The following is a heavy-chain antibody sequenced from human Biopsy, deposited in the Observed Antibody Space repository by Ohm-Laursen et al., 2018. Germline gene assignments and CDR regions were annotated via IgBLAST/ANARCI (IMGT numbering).Heavy chain of an antibody. Sequence: SDTLSLTCAVYGESFNGYYWSWIRQTPGKGLEWIGEINHSGRTNYNPSLKSRVTISVGTSKNQFSLRLTSVTAADTAIYYCARGSGYFKLDVWGQGTTVTVSS. CDR2: INHSGRT. V-gene: IGHV4-34*01. CDR3: ARGSGYFKLDV. J-gene: IGHJ6*02. D-gene: IGHD5-12*01. CDR1: GESFNGYY.